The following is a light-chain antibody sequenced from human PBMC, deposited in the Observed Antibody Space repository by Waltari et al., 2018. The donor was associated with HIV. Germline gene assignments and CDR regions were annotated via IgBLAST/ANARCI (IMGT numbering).Light chain of an antibody. CDR3: QPYDSTLRVV. CDR2: ANN. Sequence: QPVLTQPPSVSGAPGQRVTISCPRSSSNIGATYDVLWYPQLPGTAPKLLIYANNNRPSGVPDRFSGSKSGTSASLAITGLQAEDEADYYCQPYDSTLRVVFGGGTKLTVL. CDR1: SSNIGATYD. J-gene: IGLJ2*01. V-gene: IGLV1-40*01.